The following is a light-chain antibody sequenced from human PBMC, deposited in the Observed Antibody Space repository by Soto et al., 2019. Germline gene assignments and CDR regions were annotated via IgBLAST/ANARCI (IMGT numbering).Light chain of an antibody. CDR1: QGISSY. V-gene: IGKV1-8*01. CDR2: AAS. Sequence: AIRMTQSPSSFSASTGDRVTITCRASQGISSYLAWYQQIPGKAPKPLIYAASTLQSGVPSRFSGSGSGTDFTLTISCLQSEDFATYYCQQYYSYPSLTFGGGTKVEIK. J-gene: IGKJ4*01. CDR3: QQYYSYPSLT.